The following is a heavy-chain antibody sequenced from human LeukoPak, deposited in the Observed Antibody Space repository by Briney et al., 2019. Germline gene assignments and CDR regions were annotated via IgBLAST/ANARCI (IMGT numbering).Heavy chain of an antibody. CDR3: AKTGSWGSSNYYFDY. D-gene: IGHD2-15*01. V-gene: IGHV3-30*02. CDR2: IRYDGGKK. J-gene: IGHJ4*02. CDR1: GFTFSSYG. Sequence: GGSLRLSCAASGFTFSSYGMHWVRQAPGKGLEWVAFIRYDGGKKYYADSVKGRFTISRDNSKNTLYLQMNSLRAEDTALYYCAKTGSWGSSNYYFDYWGQGTLVTVSS.